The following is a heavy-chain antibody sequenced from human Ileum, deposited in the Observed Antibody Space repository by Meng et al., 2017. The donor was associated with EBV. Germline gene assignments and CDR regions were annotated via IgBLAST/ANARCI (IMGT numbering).Heavy chain of an antibody. D-gene: IGHD3-3*01. Sequence: LPRHEADTGLVEPSEPLSLSRAVSGDSISSSKRWWGWIRQPPGKGLEWVGTTYYSGSTFYNPSLKSRVTISLDTSKNQFSLKVSSVTAADTAVYYCARRYYGVPFDNWGQGTLVTVSS. V-gene: IGHV4-39*01. CDR3: ARRYYGVPFDN. CDR1: GDSISSSKRW. CDR2: TYYSGST. J-gene: IGHJ4*02.